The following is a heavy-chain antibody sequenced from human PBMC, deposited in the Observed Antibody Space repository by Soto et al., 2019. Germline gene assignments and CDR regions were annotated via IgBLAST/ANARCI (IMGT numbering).Heavy chain of an antibody. CDR3: ARVVYSSSKRFLARWFDP. Sequence: PSETLSLTCTASGGSISSGDYYWSWIRQSPGKGLEWIGYIYYSGSTYYNPSLKSRVTISVDTSKNQFSLKLSSVTAADTAVYYCARVVYSSSKRFLARWFDPWGQGTLVTVSS. CDR1: GGSISSGDYY. V-gene: IGHV4-30-4*01. J-gene: IGHJ5*02. D-gene: IGHD6-6*01. CDR2: IYYSGST.